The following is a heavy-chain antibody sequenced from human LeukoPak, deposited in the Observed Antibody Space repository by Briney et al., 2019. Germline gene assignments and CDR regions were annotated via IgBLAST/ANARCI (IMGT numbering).Heavy chain of an antibody. J-gene: IGHJ4*02. D-gene: IGHD3-9*01. CDR3: ARLRDDILTGYHFDY. Sequence: SETLSLTCTVSGGSISSYYWSWIRQPPGKGLEWIGYIYYSGGTNYNPSLKSRVTISVDTSKNQFSLRLTSVTAADTAVYYCARLRDDILTGYHFDYWGQGTLVTVSS. CDR1: GGSISSYY. CDR2: IYYSGGT. V-gene: IGHV4-59*08.